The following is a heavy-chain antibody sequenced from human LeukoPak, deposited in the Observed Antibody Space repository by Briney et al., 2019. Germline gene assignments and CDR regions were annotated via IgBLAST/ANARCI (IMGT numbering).Heavy chain of an antibody. Sequence: SETLSLTCAVYGGSFSGYYWSWIRQPPGKGLEWIGEINHSGSTNYNPSLKSRVTISVDTSKNQFSLKLSSVTADDTAVYYCERACPYYDSSGYYFDYWGQGTLVTVSS. J-gene: IGHJ4*02. CDR1: GGSFSGYY. D-gene: IGHD3-22*01. CDR2: INHSGST. CDR3: ERACPYYDSSGYYFDY. V-gene: IGHV4-34*01.